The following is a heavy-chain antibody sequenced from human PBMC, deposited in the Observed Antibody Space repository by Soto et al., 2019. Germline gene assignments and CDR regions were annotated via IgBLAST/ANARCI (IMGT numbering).Heavy chain of an antibody. V-gene: IGHV3-30*18. D-gene: IGHD4-4*01. J-gene: IGHJ6*02. CDR3: AKEISHTVQYYYYYGMDV. Sequence: GGSLRLSCAASGFTFSSYGMHWVRQAPGKGLEWVAVISYDGSNKYYADSVKGRFTISRDNSKNTLYLQMNSLRAEDTAVYYCAKEISHTVQYYYYYGMDVWGQGTTVTVSS. CDR1: GFTFSSYG. CDR2: ISYDGSNK.